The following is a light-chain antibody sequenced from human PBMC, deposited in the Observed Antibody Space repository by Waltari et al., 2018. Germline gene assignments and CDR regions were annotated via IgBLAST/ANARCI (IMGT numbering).Light chain of an antibody. Sequence: QSALTQPASVSGSPGQSITISCTGTSSDVGGYNSVSWYQDHPGQAPKVIICDVSARLSGISERFSGSKSGNTASLTLSGLQAEDEADYYCSSQSSDNVVLFGGGTKLTVL. J-gene: IGLJ2*01. V-gene: IGLV2-14*03. CDR3: SSQSSDNVVL. CDR1: SSDVGGYNS. CDR2: DVS.